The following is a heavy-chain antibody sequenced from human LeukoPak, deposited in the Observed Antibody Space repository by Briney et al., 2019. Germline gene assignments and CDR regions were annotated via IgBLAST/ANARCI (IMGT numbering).Heavy chain of an antibody. V-gene: IGHV1-18*01. CDR1: GYTFTSYG. CDR2: ISAYNGNT. D-gene: IGHD3-3*01. Sequence: GASVKVSFTASGYTFTSYGISWVRQAPGQGLEWMGWISAYNGNTNYAQKLQGRVTMTTDTSTSTAYMELRSLRSDDTVVYYCARGPPLYDFWSGSHTYMDVWGKGTTVSVSS. CDR3: ARGPPLYDFWSGSHTYMDV. J-gene: IGHJ6*03.